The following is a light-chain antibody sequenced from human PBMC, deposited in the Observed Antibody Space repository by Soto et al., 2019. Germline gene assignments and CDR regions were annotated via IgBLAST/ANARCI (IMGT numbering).Light chain of an antibody. CDR1: SSDVGTYNY. CDR3: TSFTTTNIWV. V-gene: IGLV2-14*01. J-gene: IGLJ3*02. Sequence: QSVLTQPASVSGSPGQSITISCTGTSSDVGTYNYVSWYQQHPGKAPKLMIYEVGNRPSGVSDRFSGSKSGNTASLTISGLRAEDEADYYCTSFTTTNIWVFGGGTKVTVL. CDR2: EVG.